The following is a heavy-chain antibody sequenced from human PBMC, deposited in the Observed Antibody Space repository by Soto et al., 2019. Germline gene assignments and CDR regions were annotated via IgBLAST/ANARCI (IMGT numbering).Heavy chain of an antibody. V-gene: IGHV4-30-4*01. CDR3: AREPPGYCSGGSCYSVIGKAFDI. CDR2: IYYSGST. CDR1: GGSISSGDYY. J-gene: IGHJ3*02. D-gene: IGHD2-15*01. Sequence: SETLSLTCTVSGGSISSGDYYWSWIRQPPXKGLEWIGYIYYSGSTYYNPSLKSRVTISVDTSKNQFSLKLSSVTAADTAVYYCAREPPGYCSGGSCYSVIGKAFDIWGQGTMVTVSS.